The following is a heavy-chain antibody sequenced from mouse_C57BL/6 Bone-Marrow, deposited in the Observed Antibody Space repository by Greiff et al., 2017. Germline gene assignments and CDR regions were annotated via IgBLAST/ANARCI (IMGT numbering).Heavy chain of an antibody. V-gene: IGHV1-50*01. J-gene: IGHJ1*03. D-gene: IGHD1-1*01. Sequence: QVQLQQPGAELVKPGASVKLSCKASGYTFTSYWMQWVKQRPGQGLEWIGEIDPSDSYTNYNQKFKGKATLTVDTSSSTAYMQLSSLTSEDSAVYYCARLGYYGWYFDVWGTGTTVTVSS. CDR3: ARLGYYGWYFDV. CDR2: IDPSDSYT. CDR1: GYTFTSYW.